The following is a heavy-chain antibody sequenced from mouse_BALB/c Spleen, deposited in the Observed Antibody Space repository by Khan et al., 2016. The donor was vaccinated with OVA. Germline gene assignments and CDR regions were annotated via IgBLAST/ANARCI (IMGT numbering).Heavy chain of an antibody. Sequence: EVQLQESGGGLVQPGGSLKLSCAASGFTFSSYGMSWIRQTPDRRLELVATINSAGDYASSPHTVEGRFTISRDNAKTTLYLHMSSLMSEDTAIIDCARVLYYYAGYFDFWGQGTTLTVSP. CDR2: INSAGDYA. CDR1: GFTFSSYG. V-gene: IGHV5-6-3*01. D-gene: IGHD1-1*01. CDR3: ARVLYYYAGYFDF. J-gene: IGHJ2*01.